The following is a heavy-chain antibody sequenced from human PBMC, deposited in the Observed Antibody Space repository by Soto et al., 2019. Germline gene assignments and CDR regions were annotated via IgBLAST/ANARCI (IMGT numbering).Heavy chain of an antibody. CDR1: GFTFTSSA. CDR2: IVVGSGNT. D-gene: IGHD4-17*01. J-gene: IGHJ3*02. Sequence: QMQLVQSGPEVKKPGTSVKVSCKASGFTFTSSAVQWVRQARGQRLEWIGWIVVGSGNTNYAQKFQERVTITRDMSTSTAYMELSSLRSEDTAVYYCAAEGERGLRSDAFAIWGKGTMVTVSS. V-gene: IGHV1-58*01. CDR3: AAEGERGLRSDAFAI.